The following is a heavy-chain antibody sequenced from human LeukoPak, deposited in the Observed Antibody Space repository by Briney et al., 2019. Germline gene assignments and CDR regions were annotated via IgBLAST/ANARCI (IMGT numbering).Heavy chain of an antibody. CDR2: IYSSGST. D-gene: IGHD3-22*01. Sequence: SETLSLTCTVSGGSINNYYWSRIRQPAGKGLEWIGLIYSSGSTSYNPSLKSRVTMSVDTSKKQFSLRLSSVTAADTAVYYCARTPIYYFDNSGYYNWGQGTLVTVSS. CDR3: ARTPIYYFDNSGYYN. J-gene: IGHJ4*02. CDR1: GGSINNYY. V-gene: IGHV4-4*07.